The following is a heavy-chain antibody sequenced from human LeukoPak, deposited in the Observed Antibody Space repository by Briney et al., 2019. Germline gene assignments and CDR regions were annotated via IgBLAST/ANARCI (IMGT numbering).Heavy chain of an antibody. D-gene: IGHD3-3*01. CDR3: AGTNLRFLEWLPLAFDI. J-gene: IGHJ3*02. CDR2: INHSGST. CDR1: GGSFSGYY. V-gene: IGHV4-34*01. Sequence: SETLSLTCAVYGGSFSGYYWSWIRQPPGKGLEWIGEINHSGSTNYNPSLKSRVTISVDTSKNQFSLKLSSVTAADTAVYYCAGTNLRFLEWLPLAFDIWGQGTMVTVSS.